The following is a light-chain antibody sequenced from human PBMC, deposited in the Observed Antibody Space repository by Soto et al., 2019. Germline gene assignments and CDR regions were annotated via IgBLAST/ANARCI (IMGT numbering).Light chain of an antibody. J-gene: IGKJ4*01. CDR2: SAS. V-gene: IGKV3-15*01. CDR3: QQYNNWPLT. CDR1: QSVSSD. Sequence: EIVMTQSPATLSVSPGERATLSCRASQSVSSDLAWYQHKPGQAPRLLLYSASTRTTGIPARFSGSGSGTEFTLTISSLQSEDFAVYYCQQYNNWPLTFGGGTKVDIK.